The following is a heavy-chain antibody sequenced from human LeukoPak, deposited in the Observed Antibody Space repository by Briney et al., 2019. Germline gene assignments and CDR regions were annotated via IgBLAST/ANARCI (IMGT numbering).Heavy chain of an antibody. CDR2: ISYDGSNK. V-gene: IGHV3-30*04. CDR1: GFTFSSYA. D-gene: IGHD3-22*01. CDR3: ARERITMIVVGHAGAFDI. J-gene: IGHJ3*02. Sequence: GGSLRLSCAASGFTFSSYAMHWVRQAPGKGLEWVAVISYDGSNKYYADSVKGRFTISRDNSKNTLYLQMNSLRAEDTAVYYCARERITMIVVGHAGAFDIWGQGTMVTVSS.